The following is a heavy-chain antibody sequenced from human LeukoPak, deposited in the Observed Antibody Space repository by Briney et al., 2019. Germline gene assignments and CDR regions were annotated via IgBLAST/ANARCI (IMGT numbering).Heavy chain of an antibody. CDR3: AKVQGGTSYYYYMDV. V-gene: IGHV3-30*02. CDR1: GFTFSSYG. CDR2: IRYDGSNK. Sequence: GGSLRLSCAASGFTFSSYGMHWVRQAPGKGLEWVAFIRYDGSNKYYADSVKGRFTISRDNSKNTLYLQMNSLRAEDTAVYYCAKVQGGTSYYYYMDVWGKGTTVAISS. J-gene: IGHJ6*03. D-gene: IGHD1-26*01.